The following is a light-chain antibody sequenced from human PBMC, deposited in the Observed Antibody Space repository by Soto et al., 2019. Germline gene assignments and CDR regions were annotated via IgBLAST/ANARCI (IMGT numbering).Light chain of an antibody. CDR3: QQRSNWPWT. Sequence: EIVVTQSPGCLSLSPGERATLSCKTSQSSGSNFVAWYQQKPGQAPRLLIYGASNRATGIPARFSGSGSGTDFTLTISSLEPEDFAVYYCQQRSNWPWTFGQGTKVDIK. CDR2: GAS. J-gene: IGKJ1*01. V-gene: IGKV3-11*01. CDR1: QSSGSN.